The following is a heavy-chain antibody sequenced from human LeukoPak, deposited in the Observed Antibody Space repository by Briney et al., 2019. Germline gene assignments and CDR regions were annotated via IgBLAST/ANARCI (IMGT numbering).Heavy chain of an antibody. J-gene: IGHJ4*02. CDR2: IYYTGTV. Sequence: SETLSLTCTVSGGSFGTYYWSWIRRPPGKGLEWIGYIYYTGTVIYNPSLMSRVTMSVDTSKNQFSLNAESLTAADTAVYFCARGTTGPQYFDSWGQGTLVTVSS. D-gene: IGHD4-11*01. CDR3: ARGTTGPQYFDS. V-gene: IGHV4-59*01. CDR1: GGSFGTYY.